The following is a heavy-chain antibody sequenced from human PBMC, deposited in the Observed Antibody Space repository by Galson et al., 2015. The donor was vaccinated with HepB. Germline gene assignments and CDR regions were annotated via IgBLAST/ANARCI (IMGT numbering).Heavy chain of an antibody. V-gene: IGHV1-69*02. CDR1: GGTFSSYT. D-gene: IGHD1-1*01. Sequence: SVKVSCKASGGTFSSYTISWVRQAPGQGLEWMGRIIPILGIANYAQKFQGRVTITADKSTSTAYMELSSLRSEDTAVYYCATGNWNVVQGSDYWGQGTLVTVSS. CDR2: IIPILGIA. J-gene: IGHJ4*02. CDR3: ATGNWNVVQGSDY.